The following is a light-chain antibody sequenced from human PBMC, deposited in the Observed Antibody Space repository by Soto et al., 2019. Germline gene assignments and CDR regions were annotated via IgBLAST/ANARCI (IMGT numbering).Light chain of an antibody. CDR3: SSYTTFSTLVV. J-gene: IGLJ2*01. V-gene: IGLV2-14*03. Sequence: QSALTQPASVSGSPGQSITISCTGTSSDIGAYNYVSWYQQHPGKAPKLMIYDVRHRPSGGSNRFSGSKSDNTASLTISGLQAEDEADYYCSSYTTFSTLVVFGGGTKLTVL. CDR1: SSDIGAYNY. CDR2: DVR.